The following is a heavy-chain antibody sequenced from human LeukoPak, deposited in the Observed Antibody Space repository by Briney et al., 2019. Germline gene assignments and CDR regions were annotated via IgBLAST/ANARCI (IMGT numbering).Heavy chain of an antibody. J-gene: IGHJ4*02. Sequence: GRSLRLSCAASGFTFNNYAMNWVRQAPGKGLEWVSCISSNSGNIGYADSVKGRFTISRDNAKNSLYLQMNSLRAEDTAVDYCAKDIRRSTGARGRDYWGRRTLVTVS. CDR2: ISSNSGNI. V-gene: IGHV3-9*01. CDR3: AKDIRRSTGARGRDY. D-gene: IGHD2-2*01. CDR1: GFTFNNYA.